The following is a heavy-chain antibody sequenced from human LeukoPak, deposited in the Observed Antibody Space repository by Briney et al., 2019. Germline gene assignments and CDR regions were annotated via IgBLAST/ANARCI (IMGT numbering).Heavy chain of an antibody. J-gene: IGHJ4*02. CDR3: ARVRYCSTNRCYDRDFDN. CDR2: IYYSGNT. Sequence: PSETLSLTCTVSGGSISNYYCSWIRQPPGKGLEWIGYIYYSGNTNYNPSLKSRVTISVDTSKNQFSLKLNSVTAADTAVYYCARVRYCSTNRCYDRDFDNWGQGTLVTVSS. D-gene: IGHD2-2*01. CDR1: GGSISNYY. V-gene: IGHV4-59*01.